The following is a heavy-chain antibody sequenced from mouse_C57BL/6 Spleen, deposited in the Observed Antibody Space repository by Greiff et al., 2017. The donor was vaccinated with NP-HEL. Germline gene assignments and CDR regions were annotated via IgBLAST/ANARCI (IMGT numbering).Heavy chain of an antibody. CDR3: TTVVERAWFAY. J-gene: IGHJ3*01. D-gene: IGHD1-1*01. Sequence: EVHLVESGAELVRPGASVKLSCTASGFNIKDDYMHWVKQRPEQGLEWIGWIDPENGDTEYASKFQGKATITADTSSNTAYLQLSSLTSEDTAVYYCTTVVERAWFAYWGQGTLVTVSA. CDR2: IDPENGDT. V-gene: IGHV14-4*01. CDR1: GFNIKDDY.